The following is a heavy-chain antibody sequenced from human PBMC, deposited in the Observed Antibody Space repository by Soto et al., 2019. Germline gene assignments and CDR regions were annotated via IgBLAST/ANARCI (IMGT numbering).Heavy chain of an antibody. CDR1: GLTFSSYA. J-gene: IGHJ4*02. V-gene: IGHV3-23*01. Sequence: PGGSLRLSCAASGLTFSSYAMSWVRQAPGKGLEWVSGISGSGGSTYYADSVKGRFTISRDNSKNTLYLQMNSLRAEDTAVYYCAKEYCSRTSCRVVCWGQGTLVTVSS. D-gene: IGHD2-2*01. CDR2: ISGSGGST. CDR3: AKEYCSRTSCRVVC.